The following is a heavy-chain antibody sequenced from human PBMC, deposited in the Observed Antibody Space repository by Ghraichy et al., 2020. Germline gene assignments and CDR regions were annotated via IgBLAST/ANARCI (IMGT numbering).Heavy chain of an antibody. Sequence: GGSLRLSCTASGFTFSSFTMNWFRQAPGKGLEWLSYISSSSSTIYYAASVKGRFTISRDNAKKSLSLQLNSLRDEDTALYYCAREYSSSWYSLDFRGQGTLVTVSS. CDR2: ISSSSSTI. CDR1: GFTFSSFT. J-gene: IGHJ4*02. V-gene: IGHV3-48*02. CDR3: AREYSSSWYSLDF. D-gene: IGHD6-13*01.